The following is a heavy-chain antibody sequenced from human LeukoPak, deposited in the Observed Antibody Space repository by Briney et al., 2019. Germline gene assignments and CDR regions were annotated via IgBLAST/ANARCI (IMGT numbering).Heavy chain of an antibody. CDR1: GYTFTGYY. J-gene: IGHJ4*02. Sequence: ASVKVSCKASGYTFTGYYMHWVRQAPGQGLEWMGWINPNSGGTNYAQKFQGRVTMTRDTSICTAYMEPSRLRSDDTAVYYCARGTGSMLVFDYWGQGTLVTVSS. V-gene: IGHV1-2*02. CDR2: INPNSGGT. CDR3: ARGTGSMLVFDY. D-gene: IGHD2/OR15-2a*01.